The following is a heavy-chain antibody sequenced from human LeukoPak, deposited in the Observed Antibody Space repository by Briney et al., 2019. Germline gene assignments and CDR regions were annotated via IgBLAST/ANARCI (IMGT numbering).Heavy chain of an antibody. CDR3: ARVPPSAHQLLSSDY. D-gene: IGHD2-2*01. Sequence: ASVKVSCKASGYTFTDYYLHWVRQAPGQGLEWMAWISANNGETRYAQNLQGRVTMTTDTSTSTAYMELRSLRSDDTAVYYCARVPPSAHQLLSSDYWGQGTPVTVSS. J-gene: IGHJ4*02. CDR1: GYTFTDYY. V-gene: IGHV1-18*04. CDR2: ISANNGET.